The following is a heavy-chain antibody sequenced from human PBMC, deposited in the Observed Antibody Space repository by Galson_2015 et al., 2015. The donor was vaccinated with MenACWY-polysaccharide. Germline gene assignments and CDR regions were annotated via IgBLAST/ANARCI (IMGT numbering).Heavy chain of an antibody. CDR2: MNPNSGNT. J-gene: IGHJ5*02. CDR3: ARGGKYYYDSSCYLNWFDP. D-gene: IGHD3-22*01. V-gene: IGHV1-8*01. CDR1: GYTFPSYD. Sequence: SVKVSCKASGYTFPSYDINWVRQTTGQGLEWMGWMNPNSGNTGYAQKFQGRVTMTRHTSIRIAYMQLSSLRSEDTAVYYCARGGKYYYDSSCYLNWFDPWGQGTLVLVSS.